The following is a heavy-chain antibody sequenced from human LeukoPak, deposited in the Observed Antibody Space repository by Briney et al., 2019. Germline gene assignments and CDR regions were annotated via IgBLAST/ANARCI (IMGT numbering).Heavy chain of an antibody. CDR2: IKQDGSEK. J-gene: IGHJ4*02. Sequence: PAGSLRLSCAASGFTFISNWMSWVRQAPGKGLDWVANIKQDGSEKYYVDSVKGRFTISRDNAKNSLYLQMNSLRAEDTAVYYCARGIYDFWSGYQKYYFDYWGQGTLVTVSS. CDR3: ARGIYDFWSGYQKYYFDY. D-gene: IGHD3-3*01. CDR1: GFTFISNW. V-gene: IGHV3-7*01.